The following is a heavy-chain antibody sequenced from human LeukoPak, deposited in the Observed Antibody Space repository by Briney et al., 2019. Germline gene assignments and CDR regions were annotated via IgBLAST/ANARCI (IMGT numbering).Heavy chain of an antibody. V-gene: IGHV1-69*05. D-gene: IGHD2-2*01. CDR1: GGTFSSYA. CDR2: IIPIFGTA. J-gene: IGHJ6*03. CDR3: ARAYCSSTSCYFYMDV. Sequence: SVKVSCKASGGTFSSYAISWVRQAPGQGLEWMGGIIPIFGTANYAQKFQGRVTITTDESTSTDYMELSSLRSEDTAVYYCARAYCSSTSCYFYMDVWGKGTTVTVSS.